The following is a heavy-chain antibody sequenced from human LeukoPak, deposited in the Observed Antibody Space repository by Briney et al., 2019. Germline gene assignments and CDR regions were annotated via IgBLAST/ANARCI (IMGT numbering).Heavy chain of an antibody. D-gene: IGHD3-3*01. Sequence: GGSLRLSCAASGFTFDDYAMHWVRQAPGKGLEWVSGISWNSGSIGYADSVKGRFTISRDNAKNSLYLQMNSLRAEDTALYYCAKVKRRRLRFLEWIHSSAFDIWGQGTMVTVSS. V-gene: IGHV3-9*01. CDR1: GFTFDDYA. CDR2: ISWNSGSI. CDR3: AKVKRRRLRFLEWIHSSAFDI. J-gene: IGHJ3*02.